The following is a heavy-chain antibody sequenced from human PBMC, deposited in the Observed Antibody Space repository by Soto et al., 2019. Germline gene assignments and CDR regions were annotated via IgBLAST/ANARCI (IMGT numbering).Heavy chain of an antibody. J-gene: IGHJ5*01. CDR1: GGSIGSYY. CDR2: IFYSGST. Sequence: QVQLHASGPGLVKPSETLSLTCSVSGGSIGSYYWSWIRQPPGQGLEWIGYIFYSGSTNYNPSFQRRLSISVDTSKNQFSMKLSSVTAADTAVYYCARVVEYDALTGYYRGAGWFDPWGQGTLVIVSS. D-gene: IGHD3-9*01. V-gene: IGHV4-59*01. CDR3: ARVVEYDALTGYYRGAGWFDP.